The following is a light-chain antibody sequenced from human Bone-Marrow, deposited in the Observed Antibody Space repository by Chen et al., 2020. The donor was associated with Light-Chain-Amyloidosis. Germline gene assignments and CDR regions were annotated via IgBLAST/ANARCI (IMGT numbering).Light chain of an antibody. V-gene: IGLV3-21*02. CDR2: DDS. CDR1: NIGSTS. J-gene: IGLJ3*02. CDR3: QVWHRSRERPV. Sequence: SYVLTQPSSVSVAPGQTATSACGGNNIGSTSVHWYQQTPGQAPLLVVYDDSGRPSGIPERLSGTNSGNTATLTISRGEAGEGADYDCQVWHRSRERPVFGGGTKLTVL.